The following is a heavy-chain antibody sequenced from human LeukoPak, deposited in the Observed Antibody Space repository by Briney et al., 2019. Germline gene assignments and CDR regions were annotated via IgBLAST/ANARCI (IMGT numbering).Heavy chain of an antibody. CDR2: ISSSSSYI. D-gene: IGHD2-2*01. J-gene: IGHJ5*02. CDR1: GFTFSSYS. CDR3: ARGDCSSTSCYLRFDP. V-gene: IGHV3-21*01. Sequence: GGSLRLSCAASGFTFSSYSMNWVRQAPGKGLEWVSSISSSSSYIYYADSVKGRFTISRDNAKNSLYLQMNSLRAEDTAVYYCARGDCSSTSCYLRFDPWGQGTLVTVSS.